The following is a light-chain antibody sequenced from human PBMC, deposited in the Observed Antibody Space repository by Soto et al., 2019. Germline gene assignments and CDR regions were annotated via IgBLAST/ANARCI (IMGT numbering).Light chain of an antibody. CDR2: EVS. CDR1: SSDVGVYNY. J-gene: IGLJ2*01. V-gene: IGLV2-14*01. CDR3: SSYTGSSTLVV. Sequence: QSALTQPASVSGSPGQSITISCTGTSSDVGVYNYVSWYQQHPGKAPKLMIYEVSNRPSGVSNRFSGSKSGNTASLTISGLQAEDEADYYCSSYTGSSTLVVFGGGTKLTVL.